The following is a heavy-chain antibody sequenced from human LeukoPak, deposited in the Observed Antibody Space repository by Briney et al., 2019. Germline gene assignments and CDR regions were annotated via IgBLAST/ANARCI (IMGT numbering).Heavy chain of an antibody. Sequence: GGSLSLSCAASGFTVSDNYMSWVRQAPGKGLEWVSVMYSRGDTYYANSVKGRFTFSRDISKNTLYLQMNGLRVADTAMYYCARDAPQVPAAGVLASWGQGTLVIVSS. CDR3: ARDAPQVPAAGVLAS. CDR1: GFTVSDNY. V-gene: IGHV3-53*01. J-gene: IGHJ5*02. CDR2: MYSRGDT. D-gene: IGHD6-13*01.